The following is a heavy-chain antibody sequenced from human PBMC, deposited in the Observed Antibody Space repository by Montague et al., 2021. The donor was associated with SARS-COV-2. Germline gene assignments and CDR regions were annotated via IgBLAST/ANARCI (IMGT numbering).Heavy chain of an antibody. D-gene: IGHD3-10*01. Sequence: ETLSLTCAVHGGSFSTYSWNWIRQPPGKGLEWIGEIHHGGSTNYNPSLKSRVTISADTSKNQFSLKLTSVAAADTAVYYCARLGDGVVPSPILGVGPYYSYYCMDAWGKGTTVTVSS. CDR1: GGSFSTYS. CDR3: ARLGDGVVPSPILGVGPYYSYYCMDA. J-gene: IGHJ6*03. CDR2: IHHGGST. V-gene: IGHV4-34*01.